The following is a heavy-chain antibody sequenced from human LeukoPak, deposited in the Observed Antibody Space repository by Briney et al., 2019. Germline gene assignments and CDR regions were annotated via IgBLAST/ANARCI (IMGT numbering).Heavy chain of an antibody. J-gene: IGHJ5*02. CDR3: ARLSLLLWFGELRYNWFDP. Sequence: PSETLSLTCTVSGGSISSSSYYWGWIRQPPGKGLEWIGTIYYSGSTYYNPSLKTRITISVDTSKNQFSLKLTSVTGAHTAVYYCARLSLLLWFGELRYNWFDPWGQGTPVTVSS. CDR1: GGSISSSSYY. V-gene: IGHV4-39*01. CDR2: IYYSGST. D-gene: IGHD3-10*01.